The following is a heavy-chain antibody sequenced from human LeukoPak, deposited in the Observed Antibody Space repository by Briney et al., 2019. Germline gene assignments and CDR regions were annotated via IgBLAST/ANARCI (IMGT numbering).Heavy chain of an antibody. D-gene: IGHD6-19*01. CDR2: ITAYNGNT. CDR1: GYTFTSYG. CDR3: AIIAVGGVDPFDS. Sequence: ASVKVSCKASGYTFTSYGISWVRQAPGQGPEWMGWITAYNGNTNYAQKFQGRVTMTTDTSTSTAYMELSSLRSEDSALYYCAIIAVGGVDPFDSWGQGTLVTVSS. J-gene: IGHJ4*02. V-gene: IGHV1-18*01.